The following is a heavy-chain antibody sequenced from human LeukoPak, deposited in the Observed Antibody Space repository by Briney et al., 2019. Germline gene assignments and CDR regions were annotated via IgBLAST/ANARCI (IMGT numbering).Heavy chain of an antibody. J-gene: IGHJ3*02. CDR3: ARQSDVRTRRGDDAFDI. Sequence: ASVTVSCKSSGYTFTRYGITWVRQAPGQGLEWMGWINTYNGNTNYAQKLQGRVTITRDTSTSTVYMELRSLRSDDTAVYYCARQSDVRTRRGDDAFDIWGQGTMVTVSS. D-gene: IGHD3-10*01. CDR2: INTYNGNT. V-gene: IGHV1-18*01. CDR1: GYTFTRYG.